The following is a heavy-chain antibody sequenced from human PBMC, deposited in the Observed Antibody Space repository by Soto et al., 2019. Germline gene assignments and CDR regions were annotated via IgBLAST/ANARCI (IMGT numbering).Heavy chain of an antibody. CDR2: MNPNSGNT. Sequence: ASVKVSCKASGYTFTSYDINWVRQATGQGLEWMGWMNPNSGNTGYAQKFQGRVTMTRNTSISTAYMELSSLRSEDTAVYYCRISVSHYYYMDVWGKGTTVTVSS. CDR1: GYTFTSYD. V-gene: IGHV1-8*01. D-gene: IGHD2-15*01. J-gene: IGHJ6*03. CDR3: RISVSHYYYMDV.